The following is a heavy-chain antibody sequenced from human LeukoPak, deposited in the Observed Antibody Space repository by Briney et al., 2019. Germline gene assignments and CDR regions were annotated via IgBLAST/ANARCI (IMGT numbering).Heavy chain of an antibody. CDR2: LGGSGGST. V-gene: IGHV3-23*01. Sequence: GGSLRLSCAASGFTFSSYAMSWVRQAPGKGLEWVSVLGGSGGSTYYADSVKGRFTISRDNSKNTLYLHMNSLRAEDTALYYCAKVFYRAVFITTSYAFDIWGQGKMVTVSS. CDR1: GFTFSSYA. J-gene: IGHJ3*02. CDR3: AKVFYRAVFITTSYAFDI. D-gene: IGHD3-10*01.